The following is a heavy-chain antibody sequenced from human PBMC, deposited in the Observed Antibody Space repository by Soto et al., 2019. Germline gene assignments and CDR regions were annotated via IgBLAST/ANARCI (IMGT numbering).Heavy chain of an antibody. CDR1: GYTCTSYD. J-gene: IGHJ5*02. V-gene: IGHV1-8*01. CDR3: ARGLEWSWSLDP. D-gene: IGHD3-3*01. CDR2: MNPNSGNT. Sequence: QVQLVQSGAEVKKPGASVKVSCKASGYTCTSYDIDWVRQATGQGLEWMGWMNPNSGNTGYAQKFQGRVTMTRNTSISTAYMELSSLRSEDTAMYYCARGLEWSWSLDPWGQGTLVTFSS.